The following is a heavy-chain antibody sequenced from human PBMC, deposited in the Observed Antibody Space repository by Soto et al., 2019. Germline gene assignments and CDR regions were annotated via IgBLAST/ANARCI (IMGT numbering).Heavy chain of an antibody. V-gene: IGHV4-61*01. D-gene: IGHD3-3*01. Sequence: SETLSLTCTVSGGSVSSGSYYWSWIRQPPGKGLEWIGYIYYSGSTNYNPSLKSRVTISVDTSKNQFSLKLSSVTAADTAVYYCARGDFWSGYYPKYYFDYWGQGTLVTVSS. CDR3: ARGDFWSGYYPKYYFDY. J-gene: IGHJ4*02. CDR1: GGSVSSGSYY. CDR2: IYYSGST.